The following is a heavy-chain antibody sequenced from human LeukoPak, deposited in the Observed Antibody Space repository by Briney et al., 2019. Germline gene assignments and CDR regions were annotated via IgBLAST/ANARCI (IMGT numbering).Heavy chain of an antibody. CDR1: GFSVTSSH. D-gene: IGHD5-24*01. J-gene: IGHJ4*02. Sequence: GGSLRLSCAASGFSVTSSHMSWVRQAPGKGLEWVSIIYSGGNTDYAGSMQGRFAISRDNSKNTLYLQMNSLRPEDTAVYYCARESAPHHGLDYRGQGTLVTVSS. CDR3: ARESAPHHGLDY. V-gene: IGHV3-66*01. CDR2: IYSGGNT.